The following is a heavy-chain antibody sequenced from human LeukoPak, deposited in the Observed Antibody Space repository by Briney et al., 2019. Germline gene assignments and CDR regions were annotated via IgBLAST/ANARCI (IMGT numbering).Heavy chain of an antibody. J-gene: IGHJ6*02. CDR3: TTTVTTYYYYGMDV. D-gene: IGHD4-17*01. Sequence: PRGSLRLSCAASGFTFSNAWMSWVRQAPGKGLEWVGRIKSKTDGGTTDYAAPVKGRFTISRDDSKNTLYLQMNSLKTEDTAVYYCTTTVTTYYYYGMDVWGQGTTVTVSS. V-gene: IGHV3-15*01. CDR1: GFTFSNAW. CDR2: IKSKTDGGTT.